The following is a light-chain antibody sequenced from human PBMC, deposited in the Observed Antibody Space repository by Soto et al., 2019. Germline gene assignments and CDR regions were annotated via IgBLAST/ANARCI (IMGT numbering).Light chain of an antibody. CDR1: QSVSSIY. CDR3: QQYGSSVYT. CDR2: GAS. J-gene: IGKJ2*01. Sequence: EIVLTQSPGTLSLSPGERATLSCRASQSVSSIYLAWYQQKPGQAPRLLIYGASSRATGIPDRFSGSGSGTDFTLTISRLEPEDFAVDYCQQYGSSVYTFGQGTKLEIK. V-gene: IGKV3-20*01.